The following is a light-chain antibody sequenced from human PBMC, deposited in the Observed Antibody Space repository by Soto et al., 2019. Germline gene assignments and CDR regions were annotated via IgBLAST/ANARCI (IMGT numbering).Light chain of an antibody. J-gene: IGLJ1*01. CDR1: SSDVGAYNF. CDR3: NSYTTSSTHV. Sequence: QSVLTQPASVSGSPGLSITLSCTGTSSDVGAYNFVSWYQQHPGKAPKLIIYDVSNRPSGVSNRFSGPKSGNTASLTISGLQAEDEADYYCNSYTTSSTHVFGTGTRSPS. CDR2: DVS. V-gene: IGLV2-14*03.